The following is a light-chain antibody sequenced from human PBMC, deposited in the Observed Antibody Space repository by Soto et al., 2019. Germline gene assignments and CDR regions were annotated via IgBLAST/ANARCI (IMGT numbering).Light chain of an antibody. J-gene: IGLJ1*01. V-gene: IGLV2-11*01. CDR2: DVT. CDR3: CSYAGSYPYV. CDR1: SSEVGGYDY. Sequence: QSALTQPRSVSGSPGQSVTISCTGTSSEVGGYDYVSWFQQHPDKAPRLVLYDVTKRPSGVPDRFSGSKSGNTASLTISGLQAEDEADYYCCSYAGSYPYVFGSGTKLTVL.